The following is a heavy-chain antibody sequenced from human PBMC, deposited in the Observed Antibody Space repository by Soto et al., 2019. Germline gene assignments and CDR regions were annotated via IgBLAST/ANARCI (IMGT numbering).Heavy chain of an antibody. CDR3: ARPSSLGGNPFDY. J-gene: IGHJ4*02. V-gene: IGHV3-74*01. CDR2: INSDGSSP. CDR1: GFTFSSYW. Sequence: GGSLRLSCAASGFTFSSYWMHWVRQAPGKGLVWVSRINSDGSSPTYADSVKGRFTISRDNAKNTLYLQMNSLRAEDTAVYYCARPSSLGGNPFDYWGQGTLVTVSS. D-gene: IGHD2-15*01.